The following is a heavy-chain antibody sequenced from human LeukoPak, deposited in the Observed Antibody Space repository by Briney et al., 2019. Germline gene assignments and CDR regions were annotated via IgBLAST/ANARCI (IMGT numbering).Heavy chain of an antibody. CDR2: ISYDGSNK. V-gene: IGHV3-30*18. D-gene: IGHD2-2*01. Sequence: PGGSLRLSCAVSGFTFSTYGMHWVRQAPGKGLEWVAVISYDGSNKYYADSVKGRFTISRDNSKNTLYLQMNSLRAEDTALYYCAKDPCSSTSCYAYNVYYYGMDVWGQGTTVTVSS. CDR3: AKDPCSSTSCYAYNVYYYGMDV. J-gene: IGHJ6*02. CDR1: GFTFSTYG.